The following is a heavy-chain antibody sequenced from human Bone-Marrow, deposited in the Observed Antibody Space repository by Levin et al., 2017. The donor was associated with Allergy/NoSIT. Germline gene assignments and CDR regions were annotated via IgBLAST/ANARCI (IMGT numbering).Heavy chain of an antibody. CDR3: AKDRSGVPAAGYGMDV. Sequence: SCSVSGFTLSTYGMHWVRQAPGKGLEWVAVISNEGRSKYYSDSVKGRFNISRENSKNTIYLEMNSLRAEDTALYFCAKDRSGVPAAGYGMDVWGQGTTVTVSS. D-gene: IGHD6-13*01. V-gene: IGHV3-30*18. CDR2: ISNEGRSK. J-gene: IGHJ6*02. CDR1: GFTLSTYG.